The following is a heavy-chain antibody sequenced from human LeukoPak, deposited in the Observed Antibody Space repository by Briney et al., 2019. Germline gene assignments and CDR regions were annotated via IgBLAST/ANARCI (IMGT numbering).Heavy chain of an antibody. J-gene: IGHJ3*02. CDR3: ATTRRITMIGGAFDI. V-gene: IGHV4-59*08. CDR1: GGSISSYY. D-gene: IGHD3-10*01. Sequence: SETLSLTCTVSGGSISSYYWSWIRQPPGKGLEWIGYIHYSGTTNYNPSLKSRVTISVDTSKNQFSLKLSSVTAADTAVYYCATTRRITMIGGAFDIWGQGTMVTVSS. CDR2: IHYSGTT.